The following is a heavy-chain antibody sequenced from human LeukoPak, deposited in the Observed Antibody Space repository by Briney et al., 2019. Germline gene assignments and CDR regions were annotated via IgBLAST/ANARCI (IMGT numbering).Heavy chain of an antibody. CDR2: IYTSGST. J-gene: IGHJ4*02. CDR1: GGSISSATYY. V-gene: IGHV4-61*02. Sequence: PSETLSLTCTVSGGSISSATYYWNWIRQPAGKGLEWIGRIYTSGSTNYNPSLKSRVTISVDTSKNQFSLKLSSVTAADTAVYYCARGGLTGYYGRSFDYWGQGTLVTVSS. CDR3: ARGGLTGYYGRSFDY. D-gene: IGHD3-9*01.